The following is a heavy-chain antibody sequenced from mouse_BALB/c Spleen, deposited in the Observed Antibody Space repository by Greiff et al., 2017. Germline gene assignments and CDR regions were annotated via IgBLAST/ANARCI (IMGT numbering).Heavy chain of an antibody. J-gene: IGHJ1*01. CDR2: ISSGGST. Sequence: EVQLVESGGGLVKPGGSLKLSCAASGFTFSSYAMSWVRQTPEKRLEWVASISSGGSTYYPDSVKGRFTISRDNARNILYLQMSSLRSEDTAMYYCARGYYYYGSSYVWYFDVWGAGTTVTVSS. CDR1: GFTFSSYA. D-gene: IGHD1-1*01. CDR3: ARGYYYYGSSYVWYFDV. V-gene: IGHV5-6-5*01.